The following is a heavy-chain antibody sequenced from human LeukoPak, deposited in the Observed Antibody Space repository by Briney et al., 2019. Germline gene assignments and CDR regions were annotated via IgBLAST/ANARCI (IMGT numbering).Heavy chain of an antibody. D-gene: IGHD3-22*01. J-gene: IGHJ5*02. CDR2: IYYSGST. Sequence: SETLSLTCTVSGGSLSSYYWSWIRQPPGEGLEWIGYIYYSGSTNYNPSLKSRVTISVDTSKHQFSLKLSSVTAADTAVYYCAGQNYYDSSGSTWGQGTLVTVSS. CDR3: AGQNYYDSSGST. CDR1: GGSLSSYY. V-gene: IGHV4-59*01.